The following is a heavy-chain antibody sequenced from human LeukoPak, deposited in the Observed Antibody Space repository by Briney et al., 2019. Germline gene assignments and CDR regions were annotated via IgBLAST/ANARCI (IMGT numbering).Heavy chain of an antibody. V-gene: IGHV1-2*02. CDR3: ARDGGWDQRGYDAFDI. Sequence: ASVKFSCKASGYTFTGYYMHWVRQAPGQGLEWMGWINPNSGGTNYAQKFQGRVTMTRDTSISTAYMELSRLRSDDTAVYYCARDGGWDQRGYDAFDIWGQGTMVTVSS. D-gene: IGHD1-26*01. CDR2: INPNSGGT. J-gene: IGHJ3*02. CDR1: GYTFTGYY.